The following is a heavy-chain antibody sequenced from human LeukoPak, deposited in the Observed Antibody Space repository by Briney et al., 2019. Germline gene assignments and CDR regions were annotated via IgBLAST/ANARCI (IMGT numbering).Heavy chain of an antibody. CDR2: INAGNGNT. CDR1: GYTFTSYA. D-gene: IGHD3-16*02. V-gene: IGHV1-3*01. CDR3: ARDYVWGSYRYGGAYFDY. Sequence: ASVKVSCKASGYTFTSYAMHWVRQAPGQRLEWMGWINAGNGNTKYSQKFQGRVTITRDTSASTAYMELSSLRSEDTAVYYCARDYVWGSYRYGGAYFDYWGQGTLVTVSS. J-gene: IGHJ4*02.